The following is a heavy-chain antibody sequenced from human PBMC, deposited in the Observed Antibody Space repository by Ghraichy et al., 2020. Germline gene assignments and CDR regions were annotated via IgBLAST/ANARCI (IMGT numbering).Heavy chain of an antibody. J-gene: IGHJ6*02. V-gene: IGHV4-59*01. CDR3: ARCTNCYTVGRADYQQAVDV. Sequence: SETLSLTCTVSGDSISGSYWSWIRQPPGKGLEWIANIYNSGTTNSNPSLKSRVTVSVDTSKNQFSLKLTSVTAADTAVYYCARCTNCYTVGRADYQQAVDVWGQGTTVTVSS. D-gene: IGHD2-2*02. CDR1: GDSISGSY. CDR2: IYNSGTT.